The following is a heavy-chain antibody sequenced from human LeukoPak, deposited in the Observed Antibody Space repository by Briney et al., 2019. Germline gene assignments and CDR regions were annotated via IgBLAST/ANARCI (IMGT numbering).Heavy chain of an antibody. Sequence: SETLSLTCAVYGGSFSGYYWSWIRQPPGKGLEWIGEINHSGSTNYNPSLKSRVTISVDTSKNQFSLKLSSVTAADTAVYYCARNVGSGSYRSYYYYMDVWGKGTTVTVSS. V-gene: IGHV4-34*01. CDR1: GGSFSGYY. CDR2: INHSGST. CDR3: ARNVGSGSYRSYYYYMDV. J-gene: IGHJ6*03. D-gene: IGHD1-26*01.